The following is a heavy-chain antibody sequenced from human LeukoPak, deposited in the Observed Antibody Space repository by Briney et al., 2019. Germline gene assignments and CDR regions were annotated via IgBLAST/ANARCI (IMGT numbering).Heavy chain of an antibody. Sequence: GRSLRLSCAASGFTFSSYGMHWVRQAPGKGLEWVAVIWYDGSNKYYADSVKGRFTISRDNSKNTLYLQMNSLRAEDTAVYYCARRPRGDYSDWFDPWGQGTLVTVSS. CDR3: ARRPRGDYSDWFDP. V-gene: IGHV3-33*01. CDR1: GFTFSSYG. J-gene: IGHJ5*02. CDR2: IWYDGSNK. D-gene: IGHD4-11*01.